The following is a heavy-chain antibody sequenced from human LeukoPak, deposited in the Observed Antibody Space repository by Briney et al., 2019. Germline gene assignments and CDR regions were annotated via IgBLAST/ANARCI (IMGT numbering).Heavy chain of an antibody. Sequence: ASVKVSCKASGYTFTGYYMHWVRQAPGQGLEGMGRINPNSGGTNYAQTFQGRVTMTRDTSISTAYMELSRLRSDDTAVYYCATLGAGKFDYWGQGTLVTVSS. CDR2: INPNSGGT. CDR1: GYTFTGYY. CDR3: ATLGAGKFDY. D-gene: IGHD6-19*01. V-gene: IGHV1-2*06. J-gene: IGHJ4*02.